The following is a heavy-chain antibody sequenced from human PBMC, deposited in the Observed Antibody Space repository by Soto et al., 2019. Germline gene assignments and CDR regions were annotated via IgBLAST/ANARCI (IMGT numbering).Heavy chain of an antibody. CDR1: GGSISSYY. CDR2: IYYSGST. J-gene: IGHJ5*02. Sequence: PSETLSLTCDVSGGSISSYYWSWIRQPPGKGLEWIGYIYYSGSTNYNPSLKSRVTISVDTSKNQFSLKLSSVTAADTAVYYCARHGHGVWGSTPNNWFDPWGQGTLVTVSS. CDR3: ARHGHGVWGSTPNNWFDP. D-gene: IGHD3-16*01. V-gene: IGHV4-59*08.